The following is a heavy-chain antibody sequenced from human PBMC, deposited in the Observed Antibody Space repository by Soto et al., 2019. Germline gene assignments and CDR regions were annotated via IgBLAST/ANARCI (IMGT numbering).Heavy chain of an antibody. D-gene: IGHD3-16*01. CDR3: ERAIRGYVT. CDR1: GITSTTYA. J-gene: IGHJ5*02. CDR2: INTGNGNT. Sequence: QVQLVQSGAEVKKPGASVKVSCKASGITSTTYAIHWVRQVPGQGLEWMGWINTGNGNTRYSQRFLGRVSLTTATSASTASMDLSSLTSEDTAVYYCERAIRGYVTWGQGTLITVSS. V-gene: IGHV1-3*04.